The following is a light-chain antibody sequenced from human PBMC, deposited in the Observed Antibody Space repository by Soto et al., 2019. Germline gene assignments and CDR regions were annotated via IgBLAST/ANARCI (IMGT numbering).Light chain of an antibody. CDR3: QVWDSTGDDFCV. CDR2: DDS. J-gene: IGLJ3*02. CDR1: NIGRKS. V-gene: IGLV3-21*02. Sequence: SYELTQPPSVSVAPGQTATITCEGNNIGRKSVHWYQQKPVQAPVLVVYDDSDRPSGIPERFSGSNSGNTATLTISSVEAGDEADYSCQVWDSTGDDFCVFGGGTQVTV.